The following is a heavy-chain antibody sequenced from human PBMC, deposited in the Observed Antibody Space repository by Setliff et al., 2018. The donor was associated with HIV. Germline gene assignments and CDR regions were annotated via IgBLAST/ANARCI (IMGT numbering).Heavy chain of an antibody. CDR3: ARPVEMANREFDY. Sequence: SETLSLTCTVSGGSININNYYWGWIRQPPGKGLEWIGSIYYSGATYYKPSLKSRLTIAIDTSKNQFSLKLRSVTAADTAVYYCARPVEMANREFDYWGQGTLVTVSS. V-gene: IGHV4-39*01. J-gene: IGHJ4*02. CDR1: GGSININNYY. CDR2: IYYSGAT. D-gene: IGHD1-26*01.